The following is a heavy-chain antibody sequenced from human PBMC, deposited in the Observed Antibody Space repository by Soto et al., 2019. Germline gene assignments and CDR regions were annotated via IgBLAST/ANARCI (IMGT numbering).Heavy chain of an antibody. J-gene: IGHJ6*02. CDR1: VFTFSSYA. D-gene: IGHD2-15*01. V-gene: IGHV3-23*01. Sequence: GGSLRLSCASSVFTFSSYAMSWVRQAPGKGLEWVSAISGSGGSTYYADSVKGRFTISRDNSKNTLYLQMNSLRAEDTAVYYCAKAEIVYYYGMDVWGQGTTVTVSS. CDR3: AKAEIVYYYGMDV. CDR2: ISGSGGST.